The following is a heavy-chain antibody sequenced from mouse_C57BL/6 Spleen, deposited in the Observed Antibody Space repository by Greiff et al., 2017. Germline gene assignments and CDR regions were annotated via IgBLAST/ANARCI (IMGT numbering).Heavy chain of an antibody. CDR2: IDPSDSET. CDR1: GYTFTSYW. J-gene: IGHJ4*01. Sequence: QVQLQQPGAELVRPGSSVKLSCKASGYTFTSYWMHWVKQRPIQGLEWIGNIDPSDSETHYNQKFKDKATLTVDKSSSTAYMQLSSLTSEDSAVYYCARAVVANYAMDCWGQGTSVTVS. CDR3: ARAVVANYAMDC. D-gene: IGHD1-1*01. V-gene: IGHV1-52*01.